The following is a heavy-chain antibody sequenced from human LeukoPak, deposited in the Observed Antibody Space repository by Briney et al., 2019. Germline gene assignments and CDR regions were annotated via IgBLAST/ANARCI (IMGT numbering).Heavy chain of an antibody. D-gene: IGHD3-22*01. CDR3: ASFREDNSGYLGLEN. J-gene: IGHJ4*02. V-gene: IGHV4-59*01. Sequence: SETLSLTCIVSGGSISGYYWSWIRQSPGKGLEWIAYIYYNGHIHYNPSLKSRLTISLDTSKNQVSLKLSSVTAADTAVFYCASFREDNSGYLGLENWGQGTLVTVSS. CDR2: IYYNGHI. CDR1: GGSISGYY.